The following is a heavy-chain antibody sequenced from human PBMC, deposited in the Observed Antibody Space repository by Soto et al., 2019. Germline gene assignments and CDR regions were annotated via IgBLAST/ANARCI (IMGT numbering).Heavy chain of an antibody. CDR1: GYTFTSYA. Sequence: ASVKVSCKASGYTFTSYAMHWVRQAPGQRLEWMGWINAGNGNTKYSQKFQGRVTITRDTSASTAYMELSSLRSEDTAVYYCARDLPVAYCSSTSCYGGFDYWGQGTLVTVSS. CDR2: INAGNGNT. J-gene: IGHJ4*02. CDR3: ARDLPVAYCSSTSCYGGFDY. V-gene: IGHV1-3*01. D-gene: IGHD2-2*01.